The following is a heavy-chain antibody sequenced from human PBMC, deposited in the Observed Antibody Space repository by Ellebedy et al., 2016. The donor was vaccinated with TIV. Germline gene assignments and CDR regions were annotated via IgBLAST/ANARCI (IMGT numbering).Heavy chain of an antibody. Sequence: GESLKISCAASAFTFSNYAMTWVRQAPGKGLEWVSTITGSGGSTYYAGSVKGRFIISRDNSKNTLYLRMYRLTADDTAIYYCAREMWYGSSRVVDYWGQGTLVTVSS. CDR2: ITGSGGST. V-gene: IGHV3-23*01. CDR1: AFTFSNYA. CDR3: AREMWYGSSRVVDY. D-gene: IGHD6-13*01. J-gene: IGHJ4*02.